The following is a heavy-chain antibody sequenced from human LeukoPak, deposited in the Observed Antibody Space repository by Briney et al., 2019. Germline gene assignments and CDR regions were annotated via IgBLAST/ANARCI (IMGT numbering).Heavy chain of an antibody. CDR1: GFTFSSYA. D-gene: IGHD4-17*01. CDR2: ISYGGSNK. V-gene: IGHV3-30*01. CDR3: ARDGTGAAGTTGGYFDY. J-gene: IGHJ4*02. Sequence: PGGSLRLSCAASGFTFSSYAMHWVRQAPGKGLEWVAVISYGGSNKYYADSVKGRFTISRDNSKNTLYLQMNSLRAEDTAVYYCARDGTGAAGTTGGYFDYWGQGTLVTVSS.